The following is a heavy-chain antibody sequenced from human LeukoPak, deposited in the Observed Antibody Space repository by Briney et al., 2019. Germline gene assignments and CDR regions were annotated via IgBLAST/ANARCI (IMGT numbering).Heavy chain of an antibody. V-gene: IGHV4-39*07. CDR2: IYYSGST. Sequence: PSETLTSTSTSSGGSISNSIGYGGRIRRPPGKGLGWIGSIYYSGSTYYSPSLKSRVTISVDPSKNQFSLTLSSVTAADTAVYYCARVPDSGRIAVARVLYYFDYWGQGTLVTVSS. J-gene: IGHJ4*02. D-gene: IGHD6-19*01. CDR1: GGSISNSIGY. CDR3: ARVPDSGRIAVARVLYYFDY.